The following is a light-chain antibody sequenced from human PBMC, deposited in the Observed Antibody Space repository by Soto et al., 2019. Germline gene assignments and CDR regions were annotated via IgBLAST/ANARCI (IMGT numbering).Light chain of an antibody. CDR2: AVS. Sequence: QSALTQPASVSGSPGQSITISCTGTSSDVGAYNFVSWYQHHPGKAPKLIIYAVSNRPSGVSSRFSGSKSGNTASLTISGLQAEDESDYYCSSYTSSSTVVFGGGTKVTVL. V-gene: IGLV2-14*03. CDR1: SSDVGAYNF. CDR3: SSYTSSSTVV. J-gene: IGLJ2*01.